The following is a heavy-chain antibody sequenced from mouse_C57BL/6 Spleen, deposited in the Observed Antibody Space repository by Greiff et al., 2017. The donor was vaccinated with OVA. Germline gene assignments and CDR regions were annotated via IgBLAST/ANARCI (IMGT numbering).Heavy chain of an antibody. CDR3: AKGYYGSSLYWYFDV. D-gene: IGHD1-1*01. CDR1: GYTFTSYW. J-gene: IGHJ1*03. CDR2: LDPSDSYT. Sequence: QVQLKQPGAELVKPGASVKLSCKASGYTFTSYWMQWVKQRPGQGLAWIGELDPSDSYTNYNQKFKGKATLTVDTSSSTAYMQLSSLTSEDSAVYYCAKGYYGSSLYWYFDVWGTGTTVTVSS. V-gene: IGHV1-50*01.